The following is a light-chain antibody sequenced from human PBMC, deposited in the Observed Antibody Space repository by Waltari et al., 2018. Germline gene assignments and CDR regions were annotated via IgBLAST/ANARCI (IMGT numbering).Light chain of an antibody. J-gene: IGKJ1*01. CDR1: RGITNY. CDR3: QQYDSVPPT. V-gene: IGKV1-27*01. CDR2: AAS. Sequence: DIKMTQSPSSLSASVGDRVTITCRASRGITNYLVWYQQKPGKVPNLLIFAASTLQSGVPSRFSASGAGSDFTLTISSLQPEDAATYYCQQYDSVPPTFGQGTKVDIK.